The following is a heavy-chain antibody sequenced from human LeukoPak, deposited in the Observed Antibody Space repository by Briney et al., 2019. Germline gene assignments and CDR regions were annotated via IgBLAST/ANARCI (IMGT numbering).Heavy chain of an antibody. CDR3: ARGGSYLSAFDI. CDR1: GLTVSSNC. Sequence: GGSLRLSCAASGLTVSSNCMSWVRQAPGKGLEWVSFIYSGGDTYYADSVKGRFTISRDNSKNTFHLQMNSLRAEDTAVYYCARGGSYLSAFDIWGQGTMVTVSS. V-gene: IGHV3-53*01. D-gene: IGHD1-26*01. CDR2: IYSGGDT. J-gene: IGHJ3*02.